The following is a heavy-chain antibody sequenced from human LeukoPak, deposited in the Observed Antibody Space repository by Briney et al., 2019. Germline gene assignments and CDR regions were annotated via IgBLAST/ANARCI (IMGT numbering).Heavy chain of an antibody. CDR3: VRDHTSGRLG. Sequence: SVKVSCKAPGGTFSSYAISWVRQAPGQGLEWMGGIIPIFGTANYAQKFQGRVTITADESTSTAYMELSSLRSEDTAVYYCVRDHTSGRLGWGQGTLVTVSS. CDR2: IIPIFGTA. D-gene: IGHD3-22*01. J-gene: IGHJ4*02. CDR1: GGTFSSYA. V-gene: IGHV1-69*01.